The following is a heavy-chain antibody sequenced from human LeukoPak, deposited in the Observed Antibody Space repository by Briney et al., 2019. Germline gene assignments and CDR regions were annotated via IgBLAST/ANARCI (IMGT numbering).Heavy chain of an antibody. J-gene: IGHJ3*02. Sequence: SETLSLTCAVNGGSLGAYYWSWIRQPPGKGLEWIGEINHSGSTNYNPSLKSRVAISVDTSKNQFSLRLTSVTAADTAVYYCASPFSDNSGGAFDIWGQGTMVTVSS. CDR3: ASPFSDNSGGAFDI. D-gene: IGHD2/OR15-2a*01. V-gene: IGHV4-34*01. CDR2: INHSGST. CDR1: GGSLGAYY.